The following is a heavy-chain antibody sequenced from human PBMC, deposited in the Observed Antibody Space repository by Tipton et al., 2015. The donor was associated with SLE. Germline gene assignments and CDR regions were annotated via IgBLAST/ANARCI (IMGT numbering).Heavy chain of an antibody. CDR2: IYYSGST. J-gene: IGHJ4*02. D-gene: IGHD3-22*01. Sequence: TLSLTCTVSGGSISSYSWSWIRQPPGKGLEWIGYIYYSGSTNYNPSLKSRVTISVDTSKNQFSLKLSSVTAADTAVYYCARDEPDGDSGGIPGDYWGQGTLVTVSS. CDR3: ARDEPDGDSGGIPGDY. V-gene: IGHV4-59*01. CDR1: GGSISSYS.